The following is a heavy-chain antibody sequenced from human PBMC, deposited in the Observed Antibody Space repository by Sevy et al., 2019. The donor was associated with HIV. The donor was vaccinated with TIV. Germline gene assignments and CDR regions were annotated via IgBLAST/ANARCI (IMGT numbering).Heavy chain of an antibody. CDR1: GFTFSSYG. CDR2: IWYDASNK. Sequence: GGSLRLSCAASGFTFSSYGIHWVRQAPGKGLEWVAVIWYDASNKYYADSVKGRFTISRDNSKNTLYLQMNSLRAEDTAVYYCAREDIVLGEDNYYGIDVWGQGTTVTVSS. V-gene: IGHV3-33*01. J-gene: IGHJ6*02. D-gene: IGHD2-15*01. CDR3: AREDIVLGEDNYYGIDV.